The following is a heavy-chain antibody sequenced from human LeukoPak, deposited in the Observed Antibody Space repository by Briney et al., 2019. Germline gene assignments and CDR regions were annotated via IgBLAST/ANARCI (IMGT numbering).Heavy chain of an antibody. D-gene: IGHD1-14*01. CDR1: GVSISGYY. CDR3: ARDGNHPDAFDT. J-gene: IGHJ3*02. Sequence: SETLSLICTVSGVSISGYYWSWVRQPPGEGLEWVGYIYYSGSTNYNPSLKSRVTMSVDTSKNQFSLKLNSLTAADTAVYFCARDGNHPDAFDTWAQGQWSPSLQ. V-gene: IGHV4-59*01. CDR2: IYYSGST.